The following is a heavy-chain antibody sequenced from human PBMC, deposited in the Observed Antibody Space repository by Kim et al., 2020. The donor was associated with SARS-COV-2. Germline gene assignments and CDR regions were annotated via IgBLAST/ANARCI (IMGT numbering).Heavy chain of an antibody. CDR3: AKVGDYGDYVGADS. D-gene: IGHD4-17*01. J-gene: IGHJ4*02. V-gene: IGHV3-30*02. Sequence: AASGKGRFSLSRGNSKNTLYLQMNSLGAEDTAVYYCAKVGDYGDYVGADSWGQGTLVTVSS.